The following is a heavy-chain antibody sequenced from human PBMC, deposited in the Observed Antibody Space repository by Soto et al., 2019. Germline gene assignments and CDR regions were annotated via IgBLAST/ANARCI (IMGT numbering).Heavy chain of an antibody. CDR3: ATDPDYSGSGTPH. Sequence: SETLSLTCTVSGGSISSSSYYWGWIRQPPGKGLEWIGSIYYSGSTYYNPSLKSRVTISVDTSKNQFSLKLSSVTAADTAVYYCATDPDYSGSGTPHWGQGTLVTVSS. CDR2: IYYSGST. J-gene: IGHJ4*02. D-gene: IGHD3-10*01. CDR1: GGSISSSSYY. V-gene: IGHV4-39*01.